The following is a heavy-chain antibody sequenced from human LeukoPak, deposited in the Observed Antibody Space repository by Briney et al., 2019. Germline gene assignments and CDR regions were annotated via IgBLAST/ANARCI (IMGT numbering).Heavy chain of an antibody. J-gene: IGHJ4*02. CDR1: GFTFSSYA. CDR2: ISGSGGST. V-gene: IGHV3-23*01. D-gene: IGHD2-2*01. Sequence: GGSLRLSCAASGFTFSSYAMSWVRQAPGKGPEWVSAISGSGGSTYYADSVKGRFTISRDNSKNTLYLQMNSLRAEDTAVYYCAKVKRAFVVVPAASYYFDYWGQGTLVTVSS. CDR3: AKVKRAFVVVPAASYYFDY.